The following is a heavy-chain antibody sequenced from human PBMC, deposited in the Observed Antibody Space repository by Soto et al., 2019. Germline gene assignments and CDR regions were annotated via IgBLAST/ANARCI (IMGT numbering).Heavy chain of an antibody. J-gene: IGHJ6*02. CDR1: GFTFSTYS. Sequence: GGSLRLSCVGSGFTFSTYSINWVRQAPGKGLEWVSSISGGSTYYADSVKGRFTISRDNSKNTLYLQMNSLRAEDTAVYYCAKGPDIVLMVYANYYYYGMDVWGQGTTVTVSS. CDR3: AKGPDIVLMVYANYYYYGMDV. CDR2: ISGGST. V-gene: IGHV3-23*01. D-gene: IGHD2-8*01.